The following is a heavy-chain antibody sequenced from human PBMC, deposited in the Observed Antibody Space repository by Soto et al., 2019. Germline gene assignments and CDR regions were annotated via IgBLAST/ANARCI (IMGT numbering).Heavy chain of an antibody. D-gene: IGHD4-17*01. J-gene: IGHJ5*02. Sequence: EVQLLESGGGLVQPGGSLRLSCAASGFTISTYAMSWVRQAPGKGLEWVSGISGSGHITYYADSVKGRFTISRDISKNTLYLQMSSLRAEDTAVYHWAKSLRTTVTTGFWFDPWGQGTLVTVSS. CDR3: AKSLRTTVTTGFWFDP. CDR1: GFTISTYA. CDR2: ISGSGHIT. V-gene: IGHV3-23*01.